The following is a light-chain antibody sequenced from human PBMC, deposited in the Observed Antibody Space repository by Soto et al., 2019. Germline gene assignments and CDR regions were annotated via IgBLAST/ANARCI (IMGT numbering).Light chain of an antibody. CDR3: PSYTSSATVV. J-gene: IGLJ2*01. V-gene: IGLV2-14*01. Sequence: QSVLTQPASVPGSPGQSITISCTGTSSDVGGYNYVSWYQQHPGKAPKLMIYEVSNRPSGVSNRFSGSKSGNTASLTISGLQAEDEADYYCPSYTSSATVVFGGGTKMTVL. CDR1: SSDVGGYNY. CDR2: EVS.